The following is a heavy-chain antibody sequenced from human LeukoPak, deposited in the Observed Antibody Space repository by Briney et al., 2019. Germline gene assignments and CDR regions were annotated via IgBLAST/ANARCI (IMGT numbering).Heavy chain of an antibody. CDR2: INPSGGST. D-gene: IGHD6-13*01. V-gene: IGHV1-46*01. CDR1: GYTFTSYY. Sequence: ASVKVSCKASGYTFTSYYMHWVRQAPGQGLEWMGIINPSGGSTSYAQKFQGRVTITADKSTSTAYMELSSLRSEDTAVYYCASQQQLGDYWGQGTLVTVSS. CDR3: ASQQQLGDY. J-gene: IGHJ4*02.